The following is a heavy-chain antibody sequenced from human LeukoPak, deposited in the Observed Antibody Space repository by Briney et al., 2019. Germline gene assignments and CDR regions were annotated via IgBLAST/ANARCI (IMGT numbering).Heavy chain of an antibody. J-gene: IGHJ4*02. CDR3: ASSFYDLLVYFDY. D-gene: IGHD5/OR15-5a*01. Sequence: GGSLRLSCAASGFTFSSYGMHWVRQAPGKGLEWVAFIRYDGSNKYYADSVKGRFTISRDNSKNTLYLQMNSLRAEDTAVYYCASSFYDLLVYFDYWGQGTLVTVSS. V-gene: IGHV3-30*02. CDR1: GFTFSSYG. CDR2: IRYDGSNK.